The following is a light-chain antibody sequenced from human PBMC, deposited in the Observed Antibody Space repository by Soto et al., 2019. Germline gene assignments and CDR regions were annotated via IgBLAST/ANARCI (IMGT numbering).Light chain of an antibody. CDR2: WAS. CDR1: QSVLYSSNNKNY. J-gene: IGKJ1*01. Sequence: DIVMTQSPDSLAVSLGERATINCKSSQSVLYSSNNKNYLAWYQHKPGQPPKLLIYWASTRESGVPDRFSGSGSGTDFTLTISGLQAEDVAVYYCQQYYTTPTFGQGTKVEIK. V-gene: IGKV4-1*01. CDR3: QQYYTTPT.